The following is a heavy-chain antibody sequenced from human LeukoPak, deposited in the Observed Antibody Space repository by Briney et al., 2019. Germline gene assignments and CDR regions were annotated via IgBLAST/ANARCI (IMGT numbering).Heavy chain of an antibody. V-gene: IGHV3-53*01. D-gene: IGHD3-22*01. CDR3: AKRGVVIRVILVGFHKQAYYFES. J-gene: IGHJ4*02. Sequence: GGSLRLSCAASGFTVSSNYVSWVRQAPGKGLEWVAGISDSGGTTNYADSVKGRFTVSRDNPKNTLYLQMNSLRAEDTAVYFCAKRGVVIRVILVGFHKQAYYFESWGQGVLVTVSS. CDR1: GFTVSSNY. CDR2: ISDSGGTT.